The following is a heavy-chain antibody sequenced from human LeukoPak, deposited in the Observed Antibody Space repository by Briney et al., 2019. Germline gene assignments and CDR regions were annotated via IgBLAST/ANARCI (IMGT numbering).Heavy chain of an antibody. CDR2: VYYTGGT. Sequence: SETLSLTCTVSGGSISGHYWNWIRQPPGKELEWIGYVYYTGGTNYNPSLWSRVTISVDTSKNVFSLSLSSVTAADTAVYYCAREIPAAGHFDSWGQGTPVTVSS. J-gene: IGHJ4*02. D-gene: IGHD6-13*01. V-gene: IGHV4-59*11. CDR3: AREIPAAGHFDS. CDR1: GGSISGHY.